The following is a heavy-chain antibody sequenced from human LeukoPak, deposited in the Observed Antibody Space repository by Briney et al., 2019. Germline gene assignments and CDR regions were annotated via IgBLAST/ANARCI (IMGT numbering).Heavy chain of an antibody. V-gene: IGHV3-23*01. D-gene: IGHD3-10*01. J-gene: IGHJ4*02. Sequence: GGSLRLSCAASGFAFRYYAMSWVRQAPGKGLEWVSAISGSGSSTYYADSVKGRFTISRDNSKNTLYLQMNSLRAEDTAVYYCARAKQTYYYGSGSPVSYWGQGTLVTVSS. CDR2: ISGSGSST. CDR3: ARAKQTYYYGSGSPVSY. CDR1: GFAFRYYA.